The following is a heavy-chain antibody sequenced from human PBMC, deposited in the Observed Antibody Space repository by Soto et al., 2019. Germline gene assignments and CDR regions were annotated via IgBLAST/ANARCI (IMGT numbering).Heavy chain of an antibody. Sequence: PGGSLRLSCAASGFTFSSYGMHWVRQAPGKGLEWVAVILFDGSNKYYADSVKGRFTISRDNSKNTLYLQMNSLRAEDTAVYYCAREDTAMVLPYWGQGTLVTVSS. CDR1: GFTFSSYG. CDR2: ILFDGSNK. D-gene: IGHD5-18*01. V-gene: IGHV3-33*01. CDR3: AREDTAMVLPY. J-gene: IGHJ4*02.